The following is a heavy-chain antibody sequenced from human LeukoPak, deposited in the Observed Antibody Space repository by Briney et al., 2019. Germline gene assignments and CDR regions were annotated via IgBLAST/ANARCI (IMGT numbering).Heavy chain of an antibody. J-gene: IGHJ4*02. CDR1: GGSFSGYY. D-gene: IGHD3-9*01. CDR2: INHSGST. V-gene: IGHV4-34*01. CDR3: ARVYDILTGPQGGFNDY. Sequence: PSETLSLTCAVYGGSFSGYYWSWIRQPPGKGLEWIGEINHSGSTNYNPSLKSRVTISVDTSKNQFSLKLSSVTAADTAVYYCARVYDILTGPQGGFNDYWGQGTLVTVSS.